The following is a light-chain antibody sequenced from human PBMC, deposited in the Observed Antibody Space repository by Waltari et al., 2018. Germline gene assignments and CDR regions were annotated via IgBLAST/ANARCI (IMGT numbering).Light chain of an antibody. CDR2: DVI. V-gene: IGLV2-11*01. CDR3: CSYAGSYTLV. CDR1: SSAVSGYNY. J-gene: IGLJ2*01. Sequence: QSALTQPRSVSGSPGQSVTIPCTGPSSAVSGYNYVSWYQQHPGKAPKLMIYDVIKRPSVVPDRFSGSKSGNTASLTISGLQAEDEADYYCCSYAGSYTLVFGGGTKLTVL.